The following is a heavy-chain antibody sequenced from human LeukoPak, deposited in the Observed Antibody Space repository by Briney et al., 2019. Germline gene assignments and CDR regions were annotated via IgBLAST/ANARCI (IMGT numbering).Heavy chain of an antibody. CDR2: IYPDDSDT. Sequence: GESLQISCKHSEYSFLNYCIGWVRQMPGKGLGCMGIIYPDDSDTRYSPSFQGQVTISADKSISTAYLQWSSLKASDTAMYYCAIGRGGQQLGDYWGQGTLVTVSS. D-gene: IGHD6-13*01. V-gene: IGHV5-51*01. CDR3: AIGRGGQQLGDY. CDR1: EYSFLNYC. J-gene: IGHJ4*02.